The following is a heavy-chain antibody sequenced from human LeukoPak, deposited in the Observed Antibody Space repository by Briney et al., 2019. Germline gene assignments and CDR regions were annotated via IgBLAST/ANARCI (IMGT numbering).Heavy chain of an antibody. CDR2: IYHSGGT. D-gene: IGHD2-8*01. V-gene: IGHV4-38-2*01. Sequence: PSETLSLTCAVSGYSLSSGYYWGWIRQPPGKGLEWIGSIYHSGGTYYNPSLKSRVTISVDTSKNQFSLKLSSVTAADTAVYYCARNGDIVLMVYGAWSYWGQGTLVTVSS. CDR1: GYSLSSGYY. CDR3: ARNGDIVLMVYGAWSY. J-gene: IGHJ4*02.